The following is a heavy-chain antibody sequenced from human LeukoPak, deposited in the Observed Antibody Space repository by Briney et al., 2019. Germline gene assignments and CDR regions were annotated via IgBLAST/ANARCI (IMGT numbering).Heavy chain of an antibody. Sequence: SETLSLTCAVYGGSFSGYYWSWIRQPPGKGLEWIGEINHSGSTNYNPSLKSRVTISVDTSKNQFSLKLSSVTAADTAVYYCARERSYGYLDYWGQGTLVTVSS. J-gene: IGHJ4*02. CDR3: ARERSYGYLDY. CDR1: GGSFSGYY. V-gene: IGHV4-34*01. D-gene: IGHD5-18*01. CDR2: INHSGST.